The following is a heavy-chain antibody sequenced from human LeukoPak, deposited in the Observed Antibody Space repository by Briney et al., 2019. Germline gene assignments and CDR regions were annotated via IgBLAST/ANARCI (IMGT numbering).Heavy chain of an antibody. D-gene: IGHD3-16*02. J-gene: IGHJ4*02. Sequence: SETLSLTCAVSGYSIASGYYWGWIRQPPGKGLEWIGSISYSGNIYYNPSLKRRVTISTDTSKNQFSLKLGSVTAADTAVYYCARPVISPSVATFHDWGRGTLGTVSS. V-gene: IGHV4-38-2*01. CDR3: ARPVISPSVATFHD. CDR2: ISYSGNI. CDR1: GYSIASGYY.